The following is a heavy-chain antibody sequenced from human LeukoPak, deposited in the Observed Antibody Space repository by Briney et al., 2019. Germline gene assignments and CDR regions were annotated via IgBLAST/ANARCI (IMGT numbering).Heavy chain of an antibody. V-gene: IGHV3-30*02. D-gene: IGHD6-13*01. CDR2: IRYDGSNK. Sequence: GGSLRLSCAASGFTFSSYGMHWVRQAPGKGLEWVAFIRYDGSNKYYADSVKGRFTISRDNSKNTLYLQMNSLRAEDTAVYYCAKDYTKRARQQLIRDWGQGTLVSVSS. CDR3: AKDYTKRARQQLIRD. CDR1: GFTFSSYG. J-gene: IGHJ4*02.